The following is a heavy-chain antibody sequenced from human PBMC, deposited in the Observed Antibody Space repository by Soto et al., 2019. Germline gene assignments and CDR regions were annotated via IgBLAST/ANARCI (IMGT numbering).Heavy chain of an antibody. CDR2: IYYSGRT. Sequence: LSLPCTVSGGSMRDYFWTWIRQPPGKGLEWIGYIYYSGRTNYNPSLKSRVSISVDTSTSTAYMELRSLRSDDTAMYYCAIYHLELFRFDYWGQGTLVTVSS. J-gene: IGHJ4*02. V-gene: IGHV4-59*03. CDR3: AIYHLELFRFDY. D-gene: IGHD2-2*01. CDR1: GGSMRDYF.